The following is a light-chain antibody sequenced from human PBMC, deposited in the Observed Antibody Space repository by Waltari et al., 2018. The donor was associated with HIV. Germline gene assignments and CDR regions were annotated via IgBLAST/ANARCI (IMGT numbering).Light chain of an antibody. Sequence: QSALTQPASVSGSPGQSITISCTGTSSDIGIYNYVSWYQQHPGKAPKLMIYEVSNRPSGVSNRFACSKSGNTASLTISGLQAEDEAYYYCSSYTSSITVVFGGGTKLTVL. V-gene: IGLV2-14*01. CDR3: SSYTSSITVV. J-gene: IGLJ2*01. CDR2: EVS. CDR1: SSDIGIYNY.